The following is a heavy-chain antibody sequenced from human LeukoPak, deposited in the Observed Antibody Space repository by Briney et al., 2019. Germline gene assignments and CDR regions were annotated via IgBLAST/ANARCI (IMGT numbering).Heavy chain of an antibody. CDR2: IIPIFGTA. V-gene: IGHV1-69*01. J-gene: IGHJ4*02. CDR1: GGTFSSYA. Sequence: ASVKVSCKASGGTFSSYAISWVRQAPGQGLEWMGGIIPIFGTANYAQKFQGRVTITADESTSTAYMELSSLRSEDTAVHYCAREISLGLHCSSTSCYGGGFDYWGQGTLVTVSS. D-gene: IGHD2-2*01. CDR3: AREISLGLHCSSTSCYGGGFDY.